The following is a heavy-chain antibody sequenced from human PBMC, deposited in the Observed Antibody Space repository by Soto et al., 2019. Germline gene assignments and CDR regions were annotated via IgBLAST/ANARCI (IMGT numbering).Heavy chain of an antibody. J-gene: IGHJ6*03. Sequence: SETLSLTCAVSSGSVSSNNWWTWVRQPPGKGLEWIGEIFHTVATNYNPSLKSRVTLSVDKSKNQFSLNLSSVTAADTAVFYCARGSYNTRLSYYYIDVRAKRTTVTVSS. D-gene: IGHD1-20*01. CDR1: SGSVSSNNW. V-gene: IGHV4-4*02. CDR2: IFHTVAT. CDR3: ARGSYNTRLSYYYIDV.